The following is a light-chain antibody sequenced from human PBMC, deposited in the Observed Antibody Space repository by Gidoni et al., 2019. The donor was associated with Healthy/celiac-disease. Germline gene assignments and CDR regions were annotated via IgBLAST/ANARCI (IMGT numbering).Light chain of an antibody. CDR2: AAS. Sequence: DIHKTQSPASLSASVGDRVTSKCRASQSISSYLNWYQQNTGKAPKLLISAASSLQSGVPSRFSGSGSGTDFTLTISSLQPEDFATYYCQQSYSTPLTFGGGTKVEIK. J-gene: IGKJ4*01. CDR3: QQSYSTPLT. V-gene: IGKV1-39*01. CDR1: QSISSY.